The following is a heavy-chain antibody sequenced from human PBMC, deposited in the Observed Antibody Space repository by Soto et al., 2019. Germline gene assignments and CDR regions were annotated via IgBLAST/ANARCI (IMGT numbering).Heavy chain of an antibody. CDR1: GFSFNDAW. CDR2: IRSKSVGAPI. D-gene: IGHD2-15*01. J-gene: IGHJ4*02. CDR3: TTGPPVRGHCSGGSCY. Sequence: EVQLVESGGGLEKPGGSLRLSCAASGFSFNDAWISWVRQAPGQGLEWIGRIRSKSVGAPIDYVAPVKGRFTISRDDSQNTVSLQMNILKTEDTAVYYCTTGPPVRGHCSGGSCYWGQGTLVTVSS. V-gene: IGHV3-15*01.